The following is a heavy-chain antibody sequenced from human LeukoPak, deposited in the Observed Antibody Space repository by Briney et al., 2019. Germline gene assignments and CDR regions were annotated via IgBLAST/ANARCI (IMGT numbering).Heavy chain of an antibody. CDR2: INPSGGST. D-gene: IGHD2-21*02. CDR3: ARDSEATYCGGDCYSGTKSPFDY. Sequence: ASVKVSCKASGYTFTSYYMHWVRQAPGQGLEWMGIINPSGGSTSYAQKFQGRVTMTRDTSTSTVYMELSSLRSEDTAVYYCARDSEATYCGGDCYSGTKSPFDYWGQGTLVTVSS. J-gene: IGHJ4*02. CDR1: GYTFTSYY. V-gene: IGHV1-46*01.